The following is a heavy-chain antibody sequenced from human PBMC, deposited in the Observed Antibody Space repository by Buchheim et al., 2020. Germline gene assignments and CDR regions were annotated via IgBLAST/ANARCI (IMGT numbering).Heavy chain of an antibody. CDR1: GGSISSGSYY. CDR3: ARDPYCSGGSCYYYYYGMDV. Sequence: QVQLQESGPGLVKPSQTLSLTCTVSGGSISSGSYYWSWIRQPAGKGLVWIGRIYTSGSTNYNPSLKSRVTISVDTSKNQFSLKLSSVTAADTAVYYCARDPYCSGGSCYYYYYGMDVWGQGTT. CDR2: IYTSGST. J-gene: IGHJ6*02. D-gene: IGHD2-15*01. V-gene: IGHV4-61*02.